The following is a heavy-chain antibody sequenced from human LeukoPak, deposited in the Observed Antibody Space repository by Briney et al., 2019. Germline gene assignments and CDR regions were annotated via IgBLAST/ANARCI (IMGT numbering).Heavy chain of an antibody. CDR1: GGSISSGTCY. J-gene: IGHJ3*02. V-gene: IGHV4-61*02. CDR2: ICTSGST. D-gene: IGHD2/OR15-2a*01. Sequence: SETLSLTCTVSGGSISSGTCYWSWIRQPAGKGLEWIGRICTSGSTNYNPSLKSRVTISVDTSKNQFSLKLSSVTAADTAVYYCARLATLRLRARAFDIWGQGTMVTVSS. CDR3: ARLATLRLRARAFDI.